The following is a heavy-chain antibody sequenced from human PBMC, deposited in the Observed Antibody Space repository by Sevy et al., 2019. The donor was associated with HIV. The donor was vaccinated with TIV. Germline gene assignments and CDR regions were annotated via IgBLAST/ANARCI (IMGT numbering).Heavy chain of an antibody. CDR1: GFTFSSYA. V-gene: IGHV3-30-3*01. Sequence: GGSLRLSCAASGFTFSSYAMHWVRQAPGKGLEWVAVISYDGSNKYYADSVKGRFTISRDNSKNTLYLQMNSLRAEDTAVYYCSREFRPIVVVIKGYFDYWGQGTLVTVSS. D-gene: IGHD3-22*01. CDR2: ISYDGSNK. CDR3: SREFRPIVVVIKGYFDY. J-gene: IGHJ4*02.